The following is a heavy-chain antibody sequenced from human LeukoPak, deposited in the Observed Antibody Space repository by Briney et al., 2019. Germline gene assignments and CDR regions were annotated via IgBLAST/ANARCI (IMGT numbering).Heavy chain of an antibody. CDR1: GGSISSYY. CDR3: AREVVAAAGTVDY. D-gene: IGHD6-13*01. V-gene: IGHV4-59*01. Sequence: SETLSLTCTVSGGSISSYYWSWIRQPPGKGLEWIGYIYYSGSTNYNPSLKSRVTISVDTSKKQFSLNLSSVTAADTAVYYCAREVVAAAGTVDYWGQGTLVTVSS. CDR2: IYYSGST. J-gene: IGHJ4*02.